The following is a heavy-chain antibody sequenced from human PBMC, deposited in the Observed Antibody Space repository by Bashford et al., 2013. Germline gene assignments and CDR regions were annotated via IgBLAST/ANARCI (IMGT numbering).Heavy chain of an antibody. V-gene: IGHV3-15*01. J-gene: IGHJ5*02. CDR2: XKKKIDGEAP. CDR1: GFGFSTVW. Sequence: GGSLRLSCATSGFGFSTVWMTWVRQAPGKGLEWVGRXKKKIDGEAPDYAAPVKGRFTISRDDSEDTVYLQMNSLKTEDTGVYYCTTVRFWGTGESHHWGQGTLVTVSS. D-gene: IGHD7-27*01. CDR3: TTVRFWGTGESHH.